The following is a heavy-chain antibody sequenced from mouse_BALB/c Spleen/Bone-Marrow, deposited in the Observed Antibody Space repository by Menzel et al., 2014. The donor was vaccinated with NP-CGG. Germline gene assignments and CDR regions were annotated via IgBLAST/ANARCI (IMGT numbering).Heavy chain of an antibody. CDR3: ARTYFDY. Sequence: QVQLQHSGAELVKPGASVKLSCKASGYTFTSYWMHWVKRRPGQGLEWIGEINPSNGRTNYNEKFKSKATLTVDKSSSTAYMQLSSLTSEDSAVYYCARTYFDYWGQGTTLTVSS. V-gene: IGHV1S81*02. J-gene: IGHJ2*01. CDR1: GYTFTSYW. CDR2: INPSNGRT.